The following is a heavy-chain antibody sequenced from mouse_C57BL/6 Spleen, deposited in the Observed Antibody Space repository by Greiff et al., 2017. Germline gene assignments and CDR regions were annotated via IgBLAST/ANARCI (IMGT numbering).Heavy chain of an antibody. CDR1: GYTFTSYW. CDR3: ARSRDGYSAWFAY. V-gene: IGHV1-7*01. Sequence: QVHVKQSGAELAKPGASVKLSCKASGYTFTSYWMHWVKQRPGQGLEWIGYINPSSGYTKYNQKFKDKATLTADKSSSTAYMQLSSLTYEDSAVYYCARSRDGYSAWFAYWGQGTLVTVSA. J-gene: IGHJ3*01. D-gene: IGHD2-3*01. CDR2: INPSSGYT.